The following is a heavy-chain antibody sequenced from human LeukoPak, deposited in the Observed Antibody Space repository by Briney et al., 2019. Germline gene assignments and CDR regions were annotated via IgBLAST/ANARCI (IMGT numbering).Heavy chain of an antibody. Sequence: GGSLGLSCEVSGFTFGSYWLGWVRQAPGKGLEWVSSISSSSSYIYYADSVKGRFTISRDNAKNSLYLQMNSLRAEDTAVYYCARSLWFGEHPTNWFDPWGQGTLVTVSS. D-gene: IGHD3-10*01. J-gene: IGHJ5*02. V-gene: IGHV3-21*01. CDR1: GFTFGSYW. CDR3: ARSLWFGEHPTNWFDP. CDR2: ISSSSSYI.